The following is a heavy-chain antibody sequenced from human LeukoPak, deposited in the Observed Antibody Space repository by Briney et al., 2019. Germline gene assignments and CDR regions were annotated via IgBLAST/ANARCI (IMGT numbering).Heavy chain of an antibody. V-gene: IGHV3-66*01. CDR2: IYSGGST. CDR1: GFTVSSNY. CDR3: ANDVGSSTTPDV. J-gene: IGHJ6*04. D-gene: IGHD2-15*01. Sequence: GESLRLSCAASGFTVSSNYMSWVRQAPGKGLEWVSVIYSGGSTYYADSVKGRFTISRDDSKNTLYLQMNRLRAEDTAVYYCANDVGSSTTPDVWGKGTTVAVSS.